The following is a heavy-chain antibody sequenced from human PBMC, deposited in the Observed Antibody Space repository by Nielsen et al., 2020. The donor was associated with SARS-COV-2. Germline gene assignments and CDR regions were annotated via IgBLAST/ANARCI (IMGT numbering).Heavy chain of an antibody. CDR1: GFTFSSYS. Sequence: GGSLRLSCAASGFTFSSYSMNWVRQAPGKGLEWVSYISSSSSTIYYADSVKGRFTISRDNAKNSLYLQMNSLRAEDTAVYYCARDPFGTDYYYYYMDVWGKGTTVTVSS. D-gene: IGHD1-1*01. CDR2: ISSSSSTI. J-gene: IGHJ6*03. V-gene: IGHV3-48*04. CDR3: ARDPFGTDYYYYYMDV.